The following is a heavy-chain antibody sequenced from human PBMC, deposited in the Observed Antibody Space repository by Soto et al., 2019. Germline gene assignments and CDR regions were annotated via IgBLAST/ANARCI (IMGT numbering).Heavy chain of an antibody. CDR2: ISYDGSNK. CDR3: ARDNYAAYFSPAYYGMDV. CDR1: GFTFSSYA. J-gene: IGHJ6*02. V-gene: IGHV3-30-3*01. Sequence: PGGSLRLSCAASGFTFSSYAMHWVRQAPGKGLEWVAVISYDGSNKYYADSVKGRFTISRDNSKNTLYLQMNSLRAEDTAVYYCARDNYAAYFSPAYYGMDVWGQGTTVTVSS. D-gene: IGHD4-4*01.